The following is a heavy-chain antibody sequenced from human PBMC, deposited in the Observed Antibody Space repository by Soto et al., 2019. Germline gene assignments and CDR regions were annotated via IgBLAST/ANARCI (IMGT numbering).Heavy chain of an antibody. CDR1: GGTFSSYA. Sequence: QVQLVQSGAEVKKPGSSVKVSCKASGGTFSSYAISWVRQAPGQGLEWMGGIIPIFGTANYAQKFQGRVTXTXDXXTSTAYMELSSLRSEDTAVYYCASERGIAAVFFDYWGQGTLVTVSS. D-gene: IGHD6-13*01. CDR2: IIPIFGTA. CDR3: ASERGIAAVFFDY. J-gene: IGHJ4*02. V-gene: IGHV1-69*05.